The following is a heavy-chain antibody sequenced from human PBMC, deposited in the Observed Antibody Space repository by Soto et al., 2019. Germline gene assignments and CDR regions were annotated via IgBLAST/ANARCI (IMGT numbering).Heavy chain of an antibody. CDR1: GFTFSDHY. CDR3: ASAAPYSAFHY. D-gene: IGHD5-12*01. V-gene: IGHV3-72*01. CDR2: IRNKANSYTT. Sequence: EVQLVESGGGLVQPGGSLRLSCAASGFTFSDHYMDWVRQAPGKGLEWVGRIRNKANSYTTEYAASVQGRFTVSRDDSKNSLYLQMNRLKTEDTAVYYCASAAPYSAFHYWGQGTLVTVSS. J-gene: IGHJ4*02.